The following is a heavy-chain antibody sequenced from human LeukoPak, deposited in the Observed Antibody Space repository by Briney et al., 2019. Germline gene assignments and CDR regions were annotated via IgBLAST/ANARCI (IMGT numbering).Heavy chain of an antibody. V-gene: IGHV4-39*02. CDR1: GGSISSYY. CDR3: ASRNKIPPAFNYYDS. CDR2: IYSSGST. Sequence: PSETLSLTCTVSGGSISSYYWGWIRQPPGKGLEWIGTIYSSGSTYYNSSLKSRVTISVDTSKNHFSLKLNSVTAADTAVYYCASRNKIPPAFNYYDSWGQGTMVTVSS. D-gene: IGHD2-2*02. J-gene: IGHJ4*02.